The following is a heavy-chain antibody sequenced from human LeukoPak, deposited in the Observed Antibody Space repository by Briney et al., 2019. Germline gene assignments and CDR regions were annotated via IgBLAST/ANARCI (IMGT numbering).Heavy chain of an antibody. CDR3: ARLAYDYVWGSYRYTIEV. CDR1: GFTFSDYY. CDR2: ISSSGSTI. D-gene: IGHD3-16*02. Sequence: GGSLRLSCAASGFTFSDYYMSWIRQAPGKGLEWVSYISSSGSTIYYADSVKGRFTISRENAKNSLYLQMNSLRAEDTAVYYCARLAYDYVWGSYRYTIEVWGQGTLVTVSS. J-gene: IGHJ4*02. V-gene: IGHV3-11*04.